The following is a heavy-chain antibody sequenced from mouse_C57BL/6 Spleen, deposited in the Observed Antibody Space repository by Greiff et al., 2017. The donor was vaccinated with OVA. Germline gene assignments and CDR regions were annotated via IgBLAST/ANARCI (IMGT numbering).Heavy chain of an antibody. D-gene: IGHD1-1*01. Sequence: VQLQQPGAELVKPGASVKLSCKASGYTFTSYWMHWVKQRPGQGLEWIGMIHPNSGSTNYNEKFKSKATLTVDKSSSTAYMQLSSLTSEDSAVYYCARRGITVVADYWGQGTTLTVSS. CDR2: IHPNSGST. J-gene: IGHJ2*01. CDR1: GYTFTSYW. CDR3: ARRGITVVADY. V-gene: IGHV1-64*01.